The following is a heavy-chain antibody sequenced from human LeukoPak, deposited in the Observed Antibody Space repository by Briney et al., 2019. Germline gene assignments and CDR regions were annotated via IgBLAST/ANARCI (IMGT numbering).Heavy chain of an antibody. D-gene: IGHD4-17*01. CDR1: GFTFSSYE. J-gene: IGHJ4*02. CDR2: ISGSGGST. Sequence: AGGSLRLSCAASGFTFSSYEMNWVRQAPGKGLEWVSAISGSGGSTYYADSVKGRFTISRDNSKNTLYLQMNSLRAEDTAVYYCANSDNYGDYYWGQGTLVTVSS. V-gene: IGHV3-23*01. CDR3: ANSDNYGDYY.